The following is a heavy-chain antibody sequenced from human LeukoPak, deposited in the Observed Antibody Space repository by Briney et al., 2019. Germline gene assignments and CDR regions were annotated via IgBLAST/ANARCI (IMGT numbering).Heavy chain of an antibody. CDR3: ARGGVVPAAVQNWFDP. CDR1: GYSFSNFG. Sequence: ASVKVSCKASGYSFSNFGDSWVRQAPGQGLEWLGWISAYNGNTYYAQKFQGRVTLTTDTSTTTAYMELRSLRSDETAVYYCARGGVVPAAVQNWFDPWGQGTLVTVSS. J-gene: IGHJ5*02. D-gene: IGHD2-2*02. V-gene: IGHV1-18*01. CDR2: ISAYNGNT.